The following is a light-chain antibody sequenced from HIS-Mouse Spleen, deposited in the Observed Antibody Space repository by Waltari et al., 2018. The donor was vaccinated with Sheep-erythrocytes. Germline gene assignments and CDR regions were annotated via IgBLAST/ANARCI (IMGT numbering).Light chain of an antibody. CDR1: SSDVGGYNY. J-gene: IGLJ3*02. CDR3: CSYAGSYTLV. Sequence: QSALTQPRSVSGSPGQSVTISCTGTSSDVGGYNYVSWYQQHPGKAPKLMIYDVSKRPSGVPDRFFGSKSGNTASLTISGLHAEDEADYYCCSYAGSYTLVFGGGTKLTVL. CDR2: DVS. V-gene: IGLV2-11*01.